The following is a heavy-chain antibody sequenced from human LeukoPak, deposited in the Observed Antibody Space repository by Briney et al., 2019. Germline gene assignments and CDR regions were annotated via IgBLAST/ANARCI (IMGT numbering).Heavy chain of an antibody. CDR2: ISAYNGNT. CDR1: GYTFTSYG. Sequence: ASVKVSCKASGYTFTSYGISWVRQAPGQGLEWMGWISAYNGNTNYAQKLQGRVTMTTDTSTSTAYMELRSLRSEDTAVYYCARPYYDILTGYYGYFDYWGQGTLVTVSS. D-gene: IGHD3-9*01. J-gene: IGHJ4*02. CDR3: ARPYYDILTGYYGYFDY. V-gene: IGHV1-18*01.